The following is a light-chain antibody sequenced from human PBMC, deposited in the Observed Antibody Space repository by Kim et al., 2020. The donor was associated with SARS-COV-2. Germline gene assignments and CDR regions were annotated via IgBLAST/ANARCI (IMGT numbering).Light chain of an antibody. CDR1: SLRSYY. CDR3: NSRDSSGNHLGV. Sequence: SSELTQDPAVSVVLGQTVRITCQGDSLRSYYASWYQQKPGQAPVLVIYGKNNRHSGIPDRFSGSSSGNTASLTITGAQSEDEADYYCNSRDSSGNHLGVFGTGTKVTVL. CDR2: GKN. J-gene: IGLJ1*01. V-gene: IGLV3-19*01.